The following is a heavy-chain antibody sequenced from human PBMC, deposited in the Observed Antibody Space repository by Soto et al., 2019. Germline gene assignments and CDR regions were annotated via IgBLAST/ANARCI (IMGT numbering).Heavy chain of an antibody. D-gene: IGHD3-3*01. V-gene: IGHV4-38-2*01. CDR1: GYSISSGYY. CDR3: ARAEEVWIFGVVTPYGMDV. J-gene: IGHJ6*02. Sequence: LSLTCAVSGYSISSGYYWGWIRQPPGKGLEWIGSIYHSGSTYYNPSLKSRVTISVDASKNQFSLKLSSVTAADTAVYYCARAEEVWIFGVVTPYGMDVWGQGTTVTVSS. CDR2: IYHSGST.